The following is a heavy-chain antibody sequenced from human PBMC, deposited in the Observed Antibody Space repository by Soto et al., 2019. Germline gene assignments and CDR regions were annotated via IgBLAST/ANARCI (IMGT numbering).Heavy chain of an antibody. CDR2: IYHSGST. Sequence: SATVSLTSAAYSDSIISGGYSWSWIQQPPGKGLEWIGYIYHSGSTYYNPSLKSRVTISVDRSKNQFSLKLSSVTAADTAVYYCARGSSLGWYGDWFDPWGQGTLVTVSS. CDR3: ARGSSLGWYGDWFDP. D-gene: IGHD6-19*01. J-gene: IGHJ5*02. CDR1: SDSIISGGYS. V-gene: IGHV4-30-2*01.